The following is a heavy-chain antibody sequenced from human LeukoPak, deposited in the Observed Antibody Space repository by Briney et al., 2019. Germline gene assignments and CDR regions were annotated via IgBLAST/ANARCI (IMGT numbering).Heavy chain of an antibody. J-gene: IGHJ4*02. CDR3: ARDLGLYDYGGNIDY. D-gene: IGHD4-23*01. CDR2: ISDSSRTM. V-gene: IGHV3-48*04. CDR1: GFTFSSYS. Sequence: PGGSLRLSCAASGFTFSSYSMHWIRQAPGKGLEWVSYISDSSRTMYYADSVKGRFTISRDNAKNSLYLQMNSLRAEDTAVYYCARDLGLYDYGGNIDYWGQGTLVTVSS.